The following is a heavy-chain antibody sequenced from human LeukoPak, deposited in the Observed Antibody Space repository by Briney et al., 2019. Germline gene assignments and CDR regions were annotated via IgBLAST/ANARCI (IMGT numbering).Heavy chain of an antibody. D-gene: IGHD2/OR15-2a*01. CDR3: ARGGASMDFHY. CDR1: GGSISSGQYY. J-gene: IGHJ4*02. CDR2: IYSSGST. Sequence: SETLSLTCTVSGGSISSGQYYWNWIRQPPGKGLEWIGYIYSSGSTYYNPSLKSRVTISGDTSKTQFSLNLISVTAADTAVYYCARGGASMDFHYWGQGTLVTVSS. V-gene: IGHV4-30-4*01.